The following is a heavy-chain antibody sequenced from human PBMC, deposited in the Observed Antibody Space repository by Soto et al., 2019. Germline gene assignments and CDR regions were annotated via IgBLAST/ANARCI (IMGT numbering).Heavy chain of an antibody. Sequence: GGSLRLSCAASGFTFDDYTMHWARQAQGKGLEWVSLISWDGGGTYYADSVKGRFTISRDNSKNSLYLQMNSLRTEDTALYYCAKSTCSSDSCHYYYGMDVWGQVTTVTVSS. V-gene: IGHV3-43*01. D-gene: IGHD2-2*01. J-gene: IGHJ6*02. CDR1: GFTFDDYT. CDR2: ISWDGGGT. CDR3: AKSTCSSDSCHYYYGMDV.